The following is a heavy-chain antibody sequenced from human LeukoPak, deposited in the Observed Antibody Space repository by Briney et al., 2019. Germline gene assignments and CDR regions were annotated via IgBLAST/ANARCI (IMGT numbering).Heavy chain of an antibody. CDR3: ARGLLTPGGSPYFDY. CDR2: ITGNGGST. V-gene: IGHV3-23*01. Sequence: GGSLRLSCAASGITFSSYAMSWVRQAPGKGLECISLITGNGGSTYYADSVKGRVTISRDNSKNTLYLQMNSLRAEDTAVYYCARGLLTPGGSPYFDYWGQGTLVTVSS. D-gene: IGHD3-16*01. CDR1: GITFSSYA. J-gene: IGHJ4*02.